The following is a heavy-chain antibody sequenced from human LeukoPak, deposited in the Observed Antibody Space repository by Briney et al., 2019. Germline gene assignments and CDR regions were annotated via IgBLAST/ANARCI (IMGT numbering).Heavy chain of an antibody. D-gene: IGHD3-10*01. J-gene: IGHJ6*02. CDR1: GGSISSYY. CDR2: IYTSGST. V-gene: IGHV4-4*07. Sequence: SETLSLTCTVSGGSISSYYWSWIRQPAGKGLEWIGRIYTSGSTNYNPSLKSRVTMSVDTSKNQLSLKLSSVTAADTAVYYCARDGAPYYYGSGSQGGMDVWGQGTTVTVSS. CDR3: ARDGAPYYYGSGSQGGMDV.